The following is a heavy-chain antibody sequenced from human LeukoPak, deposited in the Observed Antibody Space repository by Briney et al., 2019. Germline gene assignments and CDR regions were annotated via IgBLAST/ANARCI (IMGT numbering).Heavy chain of an antibody. CDR3: ARGGDYYDSSGYYHFDY. J-gene: IGHJ4*02. Sequence: SETLSLTCAVYGGSFSGYDWSWIRQPPGKGLEWIGEINHSGSTNYNPSLKSRVTISVDTSKNQFSLKLSSVTAADTAVYYCARGGDYYDSSGYYHFDYWGQGTLVTVSS. V-gene: IGHV4-34*01. CDR1: GGSFSGYD. D-gene: IGHD3-22*01. CDR2: INHSGST.